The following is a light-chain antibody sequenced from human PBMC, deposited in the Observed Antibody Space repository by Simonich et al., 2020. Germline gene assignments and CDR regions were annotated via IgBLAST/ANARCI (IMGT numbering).Light chain of an antibody. J-gene: IGKJ1*01. V-gene: IGKV3-15*01. CDR3: QQYNNWPRRT. CDR2: CAS. CDR1: QSVSSN. Sequence: EIVMTQSPATLSVSPGERATLSCRASQSVSSNLAWYQQKPGQAPRLLIYCASTRATGIPARCSGSGSGTEFTLTISSMQSEDFAVYYCQQYNNWPRRTFGQGTKVEIK.